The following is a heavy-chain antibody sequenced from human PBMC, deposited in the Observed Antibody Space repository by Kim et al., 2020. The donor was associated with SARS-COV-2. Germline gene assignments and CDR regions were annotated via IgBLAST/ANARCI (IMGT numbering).Heavy chain of an antibody. Sequence: SETLSLTCAVYGGSFSGYYWSWIRQPPGKGLEWIGEINHSGSTNYNPSLKSRVTISVDTSKNQFSLKLSSVTAADTAVYYCARGERQLRNDYWGQGTLVT. CDR3: ARGERQLRNDY. CDR1: GGSFSGYY. J-gene: IGHJ4*02. V-gene: IGHV4-34*01. CDR2: INHSGST. D-gene: IGHD5-18*01.